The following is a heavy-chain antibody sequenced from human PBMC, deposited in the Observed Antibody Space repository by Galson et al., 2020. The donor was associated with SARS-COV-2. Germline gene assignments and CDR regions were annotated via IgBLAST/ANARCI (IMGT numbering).Heavy chain of an antibody. V-gene: IGHV1-24*01. D-gene: IGHD2-15*01. J-gene: IGHJ1*01. Sequence: RQVASVKVSCKVSGYTLTDLSMHWVRQAPGKGLEWMGGFDPEDGETIYAQKFQGRVTMTEDTSTDTAYMELSSLRSEDTAVYYCATVTAWSVVALNAEYFQHWGQGTLVTVSS. CDR3: ATVTAWSVVALNAEYFQH. CDR2: FDPEDGET. CDR1: GYTLTDLS.